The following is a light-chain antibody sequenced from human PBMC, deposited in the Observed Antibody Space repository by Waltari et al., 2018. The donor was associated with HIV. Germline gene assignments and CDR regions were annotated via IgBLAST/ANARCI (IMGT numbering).Light chain of an antibody. CDR3: CAYAGSTTYVI. J-gene: IGLJ2*01. V-gene: IGLV2-23*02. Sequence: QSALTQPASVSGSPGQSTTISCTGTRSDAGGYTLVFLYQQHPGKAPKLMIYEVSKRPSGVSNRFSGSKSGNTASLTISGLQAEDEADYYCCAYAGSTTYVIFGGGTKLTVL. CDR1: RSDAGGYTL. CDR2: EVS.